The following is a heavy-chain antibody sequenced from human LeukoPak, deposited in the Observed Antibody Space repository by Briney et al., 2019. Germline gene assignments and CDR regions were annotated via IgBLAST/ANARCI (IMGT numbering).Heavy chain of an antibody. J-gene: IGHJ4*02. Sequence: ASVKVSCKASGYTFTSYGISWVRQAPGQGLEWMGWISAYNGNTNYAQKLQGRVTMTTDTSTSTAYMELRSLRSDDTAVYYCARVPGPYSNGWPYFDYWGQGTLVTVSS. V-gene: IGHV1-18*01. CDR2: ISAYNGNT. CDR3: ARVPGPYSNGWPYFDY. CDR1: GYTFTSYG. D-gene: IGHD6-19*01.